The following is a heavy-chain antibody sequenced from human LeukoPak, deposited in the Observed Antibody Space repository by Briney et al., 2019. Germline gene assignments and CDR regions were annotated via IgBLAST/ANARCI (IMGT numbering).Heavy chain of an antibody. V-gene: IGHV1-69*01. CDR1: GGTFSSYA. D-gene: IGHD1-7*01. CDR3: ARDLDNWNYEGNWLDP. Sequence: SVKVSCKAAGGTFSSYAIIWVRQAPGQGLEWMGGIIPIFGTANYAQKFQGRVTITADESTSTAYMELSSLRSEDTAVYYCARDLDNWNYEGNWLDPWGQGTLVTVSS. J-gene: IGHJ5*02. CDR2: IIPIFGTA.